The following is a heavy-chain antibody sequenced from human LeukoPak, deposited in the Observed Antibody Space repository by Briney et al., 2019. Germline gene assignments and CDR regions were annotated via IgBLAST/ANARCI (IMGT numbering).Heavy chain of an antibody. CDR2: IYTSGST. CDR1: GGSISSGSYY. J-gene: IGHJ4*02. V-gene: IGHV4-61*02. Sequence: SQTLSLTCTVSGGSISSGSYYWSWIRQPAGKGLEWIGRIYTSGSTNYNPSLKSRVTISVDTSKNQFSLKLSSVTAADTAVYYCARTYYYVSSGYYYEGYFDYWGQGTLVTVSS. CDR3: ARTYYYVSSGYYYEGYFDY. D-gene: IGHD3-22*01.